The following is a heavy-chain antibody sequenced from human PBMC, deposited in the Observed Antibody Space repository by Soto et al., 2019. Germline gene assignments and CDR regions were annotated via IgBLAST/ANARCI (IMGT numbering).Heavy chain of an antibody. J-gene: IGHJ6*02. CDR1: GGTFSSYA. CDR3: ARDRRTTVPYGMDV. V-gene: IGHV1-69*12. D-gene: IGHD4-4*01. CDR2: IIPIFGTA. Sequence: QVQLVQSGAEVKKPGSSVKVSCKASGGTFSSYAISWVRQAPGQGLEWMGGIIPIFGTANYAQKFQGRVTITADEYASTAYMERSSLRSEDTAVYYCARDRRTTVPYGMDVWGQGTTVTVSS.